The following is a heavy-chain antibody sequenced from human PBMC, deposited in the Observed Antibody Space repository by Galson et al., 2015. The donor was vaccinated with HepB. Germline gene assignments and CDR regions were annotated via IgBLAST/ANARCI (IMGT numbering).Heavy chain of an antibody. CDR1: GFTFSSYA. CDR3: AKEFRAGDSSGFFDL. D-gene: IGHD3-22*01. J-gene: IGHJ2*01. CDR2: ISGAGGSK. V-gene: IGHV3-23*01. Sequence: SLRLSCAVSGFTFSSYAMSWVRQAPGKGLEWVSAISGAGGSKYYADSVKGRFTIPRDNSKNPLYVQMDSLRAEDTAVYYCAKEFRAGDSSGFFDLWGRGTLVTVSS.